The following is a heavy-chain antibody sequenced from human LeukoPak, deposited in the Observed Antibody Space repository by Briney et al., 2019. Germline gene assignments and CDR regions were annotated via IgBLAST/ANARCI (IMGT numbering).Heavy chain of an antibody. CDR2: IYDSGST. Sequence: SETLSLTCTVSGGSISSSSYYWGWIRQPPGKGLEWIGSIYDSGSTNYNPSLKSRVTISVDTSKNQFSLKLSSVTAADTAVYYCARAMLWAHDYWGQGTLVTVSS. CDR3: ARAMLWAHDY. V-gene: IGHV4-39*07. J-gene: IGHJ4*02. D-gene: IGHD2-2*01. CDR1: GGSISSSSYY.